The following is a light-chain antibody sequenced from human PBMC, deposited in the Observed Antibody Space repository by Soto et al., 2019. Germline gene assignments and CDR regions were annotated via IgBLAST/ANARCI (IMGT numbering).Light chain of an antibody. J-gene: IGKJ5*01. V-gene: IGKV3-11*01. Sequence: EIVLTQSPATLSLSPGERATLSCRASQSVGSNLAWYQHRPGQAPRLLMYDASNRATGVPARCSGSGSGTDFTLTISSLEPGDFAVYYCQQRGDSITFGQGTRLEIK. CDR3: QQRGDSIT. CDR2: DAS. CDR1: QSVGSN.